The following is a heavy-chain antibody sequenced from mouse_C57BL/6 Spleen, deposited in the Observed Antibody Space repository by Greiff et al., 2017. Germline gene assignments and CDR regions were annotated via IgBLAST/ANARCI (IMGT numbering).Heavy chain of an antibody. CDR1: GYAFSSYW. D-gene: IGHD2-5*01. CDR3: ARKWDSNYGY. V-gene: IGHV1-80*01. Sequence: VQLVESGAELVKPGASVKISCKASGYAFSSYWMNWVKQRPGKGLEWIGQIYPGDGDTNYNGKFKGKATLTADKSSSTAYMQLSSLTSEDTAIYFCARKWDSNYGYWGQGTTLTVSS. J-gene: IGHJ2*01. CDR2: IYPGDGDT.